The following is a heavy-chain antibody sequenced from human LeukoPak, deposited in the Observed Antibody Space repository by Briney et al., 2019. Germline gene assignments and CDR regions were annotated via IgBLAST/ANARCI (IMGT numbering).Heavy chain of an antibody. D-gene: IGHD3-10*01. CDR1: GGSISDYF. V-gene: IGHV4-4*07. J-gene: IGHJ4*02. CDR3: VRYSSGSKFDY. Sequence: PSETLSLTCNVSGGSISDYFWSWIRQPAGEGLEWIGRIYSSGITNYNPSLKSRVTISVDTSKNQFSLKLSSVTAADTAIYYCVRYSSGSKFDYWGQGTLVTVSS. CDR2: IYSSGIT.